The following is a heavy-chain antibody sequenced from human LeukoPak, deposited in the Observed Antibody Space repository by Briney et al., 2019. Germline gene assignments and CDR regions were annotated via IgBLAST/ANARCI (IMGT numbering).Heavy chain of an antibody. J-gene: IGHJ5*02. V-gene: IGHV3-7*01. D-gene: IGHD2-2*03. CDR1: GFTFSSYW. Sequence: GGSLRLSCAASGFTFSSYWMSWVRQAPGKGLEWVANIKQDGSEKYYVDSVKGRFTISRDNAKNSLYLQMNSLRAEDTAVYYCARDGYCSSTSCYRGQQGRFDPWGQGILVTVSS. CDR2: IKQDGSEK. CDR3: ARDGYCSSTSCYRGQQGRFDP.